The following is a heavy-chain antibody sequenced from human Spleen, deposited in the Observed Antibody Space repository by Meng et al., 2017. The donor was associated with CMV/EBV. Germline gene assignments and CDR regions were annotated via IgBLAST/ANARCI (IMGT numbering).Heavy chain of an antibody. D-gene: IGHD6-13*01. V-gene: IGHV4-61*01. CDR2: IYYSGST. J-gene: IGHJ5*02. Sequence: GGSVSSGSYSGSWIRQPPGKGMEWIGYIYYSGSTNYNPSLKSRVTISVDTSKNQFSLKLSSVTAADTAVYYCARGYSSSWSPRFDPWGQGTLVTVSS. CDR3: ARGYSSSWSPRFDP. CDR1: GGSVSSGSYS.